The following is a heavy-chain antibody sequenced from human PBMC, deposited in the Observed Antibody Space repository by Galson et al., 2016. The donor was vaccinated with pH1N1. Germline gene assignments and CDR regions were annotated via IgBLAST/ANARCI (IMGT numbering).Heavy chain of an antibody. Sequence: SLRLSCAASGFTFDDYALHWVRQAPGKGLEWISSISWDGANLAYANSVKGRFTISRDNTKNSLYLQMNTLRADDTAFYYCAKDIFALAVAGPYFDSWGQGTLVTVSS. V-gene: IGHV3-9*01. J-gene: IGHJ4*02. D-gene: IGHD6-13*01. CDR3: AKDIFALAVAGPYFDS. CDR1: GFTFDDYA. CDR2: ISWDGANL.